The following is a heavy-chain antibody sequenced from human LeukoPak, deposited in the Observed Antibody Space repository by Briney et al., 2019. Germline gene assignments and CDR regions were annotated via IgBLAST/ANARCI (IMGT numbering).Heavy chain of an antibody. CDR2: ISGSGGIT. Sequence: EPGGSLRLSCAASGFAFSNYAMSWVRQAPGRGLEWVSSISGSGGITYHADSVKGRVTISRDNSKSTVYLQMNSLRAEDTAIYYCAKEGDSGDFDNWGQGTLVTVSS. V-gene: IGHV3-23*01. D-gene: IGHD4-17*01. CDR1: GFAFSNYA. J-gene: IGHJ4*02. CDR3: AKEGDSGDFDN.